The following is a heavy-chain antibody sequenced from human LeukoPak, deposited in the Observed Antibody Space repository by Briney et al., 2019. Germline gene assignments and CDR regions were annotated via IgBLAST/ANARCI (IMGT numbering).Heavy chain of an antibody. D-gene: IGHD3-10*01. CDR1: GYSLTSYD. V-gene: IGHV1-8*03. CDR3: ARGEYYGSGSWGY. J-gene: IGHJ4*02. Sequence: GASVKDSRKASGYSLTSYDINWVRQATGQGLEWMGWLNPNSGYTGYAQKFQGRVTFTRKTSINTAYMELSSLRSEDTAVYFCARGEYYGSGSWGYWGQGTLVTVSS. CDR2: LNPNSGYT.